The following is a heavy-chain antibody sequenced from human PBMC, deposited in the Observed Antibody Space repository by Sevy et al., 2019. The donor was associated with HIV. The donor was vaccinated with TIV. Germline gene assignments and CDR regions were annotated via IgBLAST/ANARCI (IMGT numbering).Heavy chain of an antibody. CDR2: ISAYNGNT. V-gene: IGHV1-18*04. CDR1: GYTFTSYG. J-gene: IGHJ5*02. Sequence: ASVKVSCKASGYTFTSYGISWVRQAPGQGLEWMGWISAYNGNTNYAQKLQGRVTMTTDTSTSTAYMGLRSLGSDDTAVYYCARDLVLMVYGNYRWFDPWGQGTLVTVSS. CDR3: ARDLVLMVYGNYRWFDP. D-gene: IGHD2-8*01.